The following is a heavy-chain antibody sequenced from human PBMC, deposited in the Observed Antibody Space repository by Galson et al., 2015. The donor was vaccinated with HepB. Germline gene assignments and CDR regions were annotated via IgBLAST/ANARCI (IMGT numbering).Heavy chain of an antibody. D-gene: IGHD1-14*01. CDR3: GRSRTLVDY. J-gene: IGHJ4*02. Sequence: SLRLSCAASGFTFSNYGMHWVRQAPGKGLEWVAVVWYDGSNKYYGDSVKGRFTISRDNSKNTLYLQMNSLRVEDTAVYYCGRSRTLVDYRGQGTLVTVSS. V-gene: IGHV3-33*01. CDR1: GFTFSNYG. CDR2: VWYDGSNK.